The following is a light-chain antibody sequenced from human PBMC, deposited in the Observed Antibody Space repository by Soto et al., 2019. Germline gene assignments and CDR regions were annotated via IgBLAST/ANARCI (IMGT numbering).Light chain of an antibody. CDR3: SSYTSSSTLVV. CDR1: SSDVGSYNY. V-gene: IGLV2-14*01. Sequence: QSALTQPASVSGSPGQSITISCTGTSSDVGSYNYVSWYQQHPGKAPKLMIYDVSNRPSGVSNRFSGSKSGNTASLTISGLQAEYEADYYCSSYTSSSTLVVFGGGTKLTVL. J-gene: IGLJ2*01. CDR2: DVS.